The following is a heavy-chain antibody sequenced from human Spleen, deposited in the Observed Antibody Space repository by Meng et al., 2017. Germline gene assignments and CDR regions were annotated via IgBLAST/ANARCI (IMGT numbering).Heavy chain of an antibody. D-gene: IGHD4-17*01. J-gene: IGHJ4*02. V-gene: IGHV4-30-4*01. CDR1: GCSISSGDYY. CDR3: ASSMTTVTAEIDY. CDR2: IYYSGST. Sequence: QVQLQESGPGLVKPSHTLSLTCTFSGCSISSGDYYWSWIRQPPGKGLEWIGYIYYSGSTYYNPSLKSRVTISVDTSKNQFSLKLSSVTAADTAVYYCASSMTTVTAEIDYWGQGTLVTVSS.